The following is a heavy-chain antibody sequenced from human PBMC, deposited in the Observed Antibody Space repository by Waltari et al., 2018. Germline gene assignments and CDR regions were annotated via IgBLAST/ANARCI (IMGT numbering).Heavy chain of an antibody. D-gene: IGHD2-15*01. V-gene: IGHV4-4*02. CDR1: GDSIRHDFF. J-gene: IGHJ4*02. Sequence: QVQLQESGPGLVKPSRTLSLTGTDSGDSIRHDFFWSWVRQSPGKGLEWIGQVHQSGRSNYNPSLESRVTVSMDTSKNQFSLKMTSVTAADTAIYYCASDRGRGLYLDSWGQGTLVTVSP. CDR3: ASDRGRGLYLDS. CDR2: VHQSGRS.